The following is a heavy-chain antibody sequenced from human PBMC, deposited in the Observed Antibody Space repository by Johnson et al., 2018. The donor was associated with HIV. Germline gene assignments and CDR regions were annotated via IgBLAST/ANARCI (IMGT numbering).Heavy chain of an antibody. Sequence: VQLVESGGGLVQPGGSLRLSCAASGFTTSGFTFSSYWMHWVRQAPGKGLVWVSRIKGDGSATDYADSLKGRFTIPRDNAKNTLYLQMNSLRAEDTAVYYCARECQYYYDSSGCTYDAFDIWGQGTMVTVSS. D-gene: IGHD3-22*01. V-gene: IGHV3-74*01. CDR2: IKGDGSAT. J-gene: IGHJ3*02. CDR3: ARECQYYYDSSGCTYDAFDI. CDR1: GFTFSSYW.